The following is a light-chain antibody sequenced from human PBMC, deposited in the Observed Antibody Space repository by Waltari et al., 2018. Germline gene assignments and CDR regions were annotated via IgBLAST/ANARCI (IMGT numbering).Light chain of an antibody. J-gene: IGKJ1*01. CDR2: WAP. Sequence: DIVMTQSPDSLTVSLGERATVNCKSSQNVLYNPHNKSFLAWFQQKLGQPPKLLIYWAPTRESGVPVRFSGSGSGRDFTLTISSLQAEDVAVYYCQQYYSIPWTFGQGTKVEIK. CDR1: QNVLYNPHNKSF. CDR3: QQYYSIPWT. V-gene: IGKV4-1*01.